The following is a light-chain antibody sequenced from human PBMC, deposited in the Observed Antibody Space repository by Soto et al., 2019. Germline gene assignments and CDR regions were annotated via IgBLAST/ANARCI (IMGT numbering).Light chain of an antibody. V-gene: IGKV3-15*01. CDR3: QQYKNWPPGT. CDR2: GAS. Sequence: EIILTQSPATLSVSPGERATLSCRASQSVNSNLAWYQQKPGQAPRLLIYGASTRATGIPARFNSSGSGTEFPLIISSLQPEDFVIYYCQQYKNWPPGTFGQGTKVHIK. CDR1: QSVNSN. J-gene: IGKJ1*01.